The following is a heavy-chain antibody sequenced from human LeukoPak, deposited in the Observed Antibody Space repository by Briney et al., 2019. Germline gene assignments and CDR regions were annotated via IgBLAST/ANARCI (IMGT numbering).Heavy chain of an antibody. CDR2: MNPNSGNT. D-gene: IGHD2-8*01. J-gene: IGHJ5*02. CDR3: ARGLMVYAGIRFDP. Sequence: GASVKVSCKASGYTFTSYDINWVRQATGQGIEWMGWMNPNSGNTGYAQKFQGRVTMTRNTSISTAYMELSSLRSEDTAVYYCARGLMVYAGIRFDPWGQGTLVTVSS. V-gene: IGHV1-8*01. CDR1: GYTFTSYD.